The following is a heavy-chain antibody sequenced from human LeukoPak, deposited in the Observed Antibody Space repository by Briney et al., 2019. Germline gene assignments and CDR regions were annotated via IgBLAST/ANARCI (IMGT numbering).Heavy chain of an antibody. CDR2: IYYSGSS. Sequence: SETLSLTCTVSGGSISSYYWSWIRQPPGKGLEWLGYIYYSGSSNYNPSLKNRVTISADTSKNQFSLKLSSVTAADTAVYYCARVPRSYYYYYYMDVWGKGTTVTVSS. CDR3: ARVPRSYYYYYYMDV. J-gene: IGHJ6*03. CDR1: GGSISSYY. V-gene: IGHV4-59*01.